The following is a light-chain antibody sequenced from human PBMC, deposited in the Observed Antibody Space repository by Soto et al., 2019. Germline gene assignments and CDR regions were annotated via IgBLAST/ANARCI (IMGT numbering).Light chain of an antibody. J-gene: IGKJ1*01. CDR3: QQRSVWPWT. V-gene: IGKV3-11*01. Sequence: EIVLTQSPATLSLSPGERATLPCRASQSVNNYLAWYQQKPGQAPRLLIYDTSDRATGIPARFSGSGSGTDFTLTISSLEPEDFAVFYCQQRSVWPWTFGQGTKVEI. CDR2: DTS. CDR1: QSVNNY.